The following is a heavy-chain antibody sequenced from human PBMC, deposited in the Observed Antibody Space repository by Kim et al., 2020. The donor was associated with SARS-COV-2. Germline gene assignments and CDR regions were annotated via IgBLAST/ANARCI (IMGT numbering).Heavy chain of an antibody. CDR3: ARLALYYYDSSGLIEDYYYYGMDV. CDR2: IIPILGIA. J-gene: IGHJ6*02. CDR1: GGTFSSYA. D-gene: IGHD3-22*01. Sequence: SVKVSCKASGGTFSSYAISWVRQAPGQGLEWMGRIIPILGIANYAQKFQGRVTITADKSTSTAYMELSSLRSEDTAVYYCARLALYYYDSSGLIEDYYYYGMDVWGQGTTVTVSS. V-gene: IGHV1-69*04.